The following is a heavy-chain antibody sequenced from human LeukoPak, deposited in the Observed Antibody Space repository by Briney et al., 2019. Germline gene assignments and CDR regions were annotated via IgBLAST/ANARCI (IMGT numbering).Heavy chain of an antibody. Sequence: SETLSLTCTVSGGSLSSYYWSWIRQPPGKGLEWIGYIYYSGSTNYNPSLMSRVTISVDASKNQFSLKLSSVTAADTAVYYCARSRYGSGSYSFDYWGQGTLVTVSS. CDR2: IYYSGST. CDR3: ARSRYGSGSYSFDY. D-gene: IGHD3-10*01. CDR1: GGSLSSYY. V-gene: IGHV4-59*01. J-gene: IGHJ4*02.